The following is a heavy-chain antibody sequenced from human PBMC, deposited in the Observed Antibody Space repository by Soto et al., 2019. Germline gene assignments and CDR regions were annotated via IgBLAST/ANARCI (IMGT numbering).Heavy chain of an antibody. D-gene: IGHD5-12*01. CDR2: ISSSGSTI. CDR3: ARGNIVAGKRASRFAFDI. J-gene: IGHJ3*02. Sequence: EVQLVESGGGLVQPGGSLRLSCAASGFTFSSYEMNWVRQAPGKGLEWVSYISSSGSTIYYADSVKGRFTISRDNAKNSLYLQMNSLRAEDTAVYYCARGNIVAGKRASRFAFDIWGQGTMVTVSS. V-gene: IGHV3-48*03. CDR1: GFTFSSYE.